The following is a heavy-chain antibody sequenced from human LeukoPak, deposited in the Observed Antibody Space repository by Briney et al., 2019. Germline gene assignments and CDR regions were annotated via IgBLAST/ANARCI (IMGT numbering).Heavy chain of an antibody. Sequence: ASVKVSCKASGGSFSSYAISWVRQAPGQGREWVGGIIPIFGTANYAQNFQGRVTITADKATSTAYIDLSRRKADDTAVYYCARTDCSGTSCYRSAWYFDLWGRGTLVTVSS. D-gene: IGHD2-15*01. CDR2: IIPIFGTA. V-gene: IGHV1-69*06. CDR1: GGSFSSYA. CDR3: ARTDCSGTSCYRSAWYFDL. J-gene: IGHJ2*01.